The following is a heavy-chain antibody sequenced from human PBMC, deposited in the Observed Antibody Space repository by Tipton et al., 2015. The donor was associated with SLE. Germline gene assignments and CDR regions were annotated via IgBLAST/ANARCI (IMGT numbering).Heavy chain of an antibody. D-gene: IGHD1-26*01. Sequence: TLSLTCTVSGDSIYGSRYYWGWIRQPPGKGLEWIGYIFYSGSTNYNPSLKSRVTISVDTSKNQFSLNLRSVTAADTAVYYCARDLYGGATRLDYWGQGTLVTVS. CDR2: IFYSGST. CDR1: GDSIYGSRYY. V-gene: IGHV4-61*01. J-gene: IGHJ4*02. CDR3: ARDLYGGATRLDY.